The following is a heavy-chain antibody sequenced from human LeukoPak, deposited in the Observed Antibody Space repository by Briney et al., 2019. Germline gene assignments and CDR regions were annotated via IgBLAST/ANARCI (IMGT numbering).Heavy chain of an antibody. V-gene: IGHV4-59*01. CDR3: ARGVGLQPEYYFDY. D-gene: IGHD5-24*01. J-gene: IGHJ4*02. Sequence: SETLSLTCTVSGGSISSYYWSWIRQPPGKGLEWIGYIYYSGSTNYNPSLKSRVTISVDTSKNQFSLKLSSVTAADTAVYYCARGVGLQPEYYFDYWGQGTLVTVSS. CDR1: GGSISSYY. CDR2: IYYSGST.